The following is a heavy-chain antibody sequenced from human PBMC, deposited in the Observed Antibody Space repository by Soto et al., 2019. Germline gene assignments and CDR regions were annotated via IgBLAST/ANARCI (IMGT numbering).Heavy chain of an antibody. CDR3: ARLKLITIFGVAESSVDV. CDR1: GGSISSYY. D-gene: IGHD3-3*01. Sequence: SETLSLTCTVSGGSISSYYWSWIRQPPGKGLEWIGYIYYSGSTNYNPSLKSRVTISVDTSKNQFSLKLSSVTAADTAVYYCARLKLITIFGVAESSVDVWGKGTTVTVSS. J-gene: IGHJ6*04. V-gene: IGHV4-59*08. CDR2: IYYSGST.